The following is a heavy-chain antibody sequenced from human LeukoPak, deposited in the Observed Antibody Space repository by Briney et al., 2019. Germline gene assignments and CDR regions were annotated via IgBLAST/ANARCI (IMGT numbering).Heavy chain of an antibody. CDR2: ISGSGGST. CDR3: AKDDGDYVINYFDY. D-gene: IGHD4-17*01. J-gene: IGHJ4*02. Sequence: GGSLRLSCAASGFTFSSYWMSWVRQAPGKGLEWVSAISGSGGSTYYADSVKGRFTISRDNSKNTLYLQMNSLRAEDTAVYYCAKDDGDYVINYFDYWGQGTLVTVSS. CDR1: GFTFSSYW. V-gene: IGHV3-23*01.